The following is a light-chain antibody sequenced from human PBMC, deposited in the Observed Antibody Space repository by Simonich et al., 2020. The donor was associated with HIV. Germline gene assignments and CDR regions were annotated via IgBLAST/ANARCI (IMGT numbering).Light chain of an antibody. CDR3: SSYTSSSTLV. V-gene: IGLV2-11*01. Sequence: QSALTQPRSVSGSPGQSVTISCTGTSSDVGGYNYVSWYQPHPGKAPKLMIYDVSKRPSGVPDRFSGSKAGNTASLTISGLQAEDEADYYCSSYTSSSTLVFGGGTKLTVL. CDR2: DVS. J-gene: IGLJ2*01. CDR1: SSDVGGYNY.